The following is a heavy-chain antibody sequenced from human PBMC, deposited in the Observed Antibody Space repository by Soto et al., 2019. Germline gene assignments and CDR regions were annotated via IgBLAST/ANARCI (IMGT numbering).Heavy chain of an antibody. Sequence: QVQLVESGGGVVQPGRSPRLSCAASGFTFSSYAMHWVRQAPGKGLEWVAVISYDGSNKYYADSVKGRFTISRDNSKNTLYLQMNSLRAEDTAVYYCARDLMRQQLPHYYYYGMDVWGQGTTVTVSS. J-gene: IGHJ6*02. CDR3: ARDLMRQQLPHYYYYGMDV. V-gene: IGHV3-30-3*01. D-gene: IGHD6-13*01. CDR2: ISYDGSNK. CDR1: GFTFSSYA.